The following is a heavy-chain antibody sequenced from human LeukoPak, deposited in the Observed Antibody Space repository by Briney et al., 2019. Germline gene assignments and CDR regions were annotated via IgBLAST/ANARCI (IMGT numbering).Heavy chain of an antibody. J-gene: IGHJ6*02. CDR1: GYSFASYW. CDR2: IYPGDSDT. Sequence: GESLKISCKGSGYSFASYWIGWVRQMPGKGLEWMGIIYPGDSDTRYSPSFQGQVTISADKSISTAYLQWSSLKASDTAMYYCARKSYGLGSPYGMDVWGQGTTVTVSS. D-gene: IGHD3-10*01. V-gene: IGHV5-51*01. CDR3: ARKSYGLGSPYGMDV.